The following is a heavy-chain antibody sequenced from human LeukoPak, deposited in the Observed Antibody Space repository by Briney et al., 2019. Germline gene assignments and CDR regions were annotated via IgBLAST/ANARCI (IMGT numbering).Heavy chain of an antibody. D-gene: IGHD2-2*01. V-gene: IGHV3-7*01. Sequence: GGSLRLSCAASGFTFSSYWMSWVRQAPGKRLEWVANIKQDGSEIYYVDSVKGRFTISRDNAKNSLYLQMNSLRAEDTAVYYCARECSTSSCYGIFDYWGQGTLVTVSS. J-gene: IGHJ4*02. CDR2: IKQDGSEI. CDR3: ARECSTSSCYGIFDY. CDR1: GFTFSSYW.